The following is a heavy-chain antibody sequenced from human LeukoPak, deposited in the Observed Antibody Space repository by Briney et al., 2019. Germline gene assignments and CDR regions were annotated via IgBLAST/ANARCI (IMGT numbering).Heavy chain of an antibody. CDR1: GYTLTELS. CDR3: ATAVRRRVRGVVYFDY. J-gene: IGHJ4*02. D-gene: IGHD3-10*01. Sequence: GASVKVSCKVSGYTLTELSMHWVRQAPRKGLEWMGGFDPEDGETIYAQKFQGRVTVTEDTSTDTAYMELSSLRSEDTAVYYCATAVRRRVRGVVYFDYWGQGTLVTVSS. CDR2: FDPEDGET. V-gene: IGHV1-24*01.